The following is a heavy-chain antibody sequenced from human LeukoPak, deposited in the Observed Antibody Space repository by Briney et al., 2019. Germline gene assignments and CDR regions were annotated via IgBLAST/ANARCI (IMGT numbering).Heavy chain of an antibody. Sequence: PGRSLRLSCAASGFTFSAFNMNWVRQASGKGLERVSSITSSGSHIYYEDSVKGRFTISRDNAKNSLYLQMSSLRAEDTAVYYCARDLFNRDAFDIWGPGTMVTVSS. J-gene: IGHJ3*02. D-gene: IGHD3-3*01. CDR3: ARDLFNRDAFDI. CDR2: ITSSGSHI. CDR1: GFTFSAFN. V-gene: IGHV3-21*01.